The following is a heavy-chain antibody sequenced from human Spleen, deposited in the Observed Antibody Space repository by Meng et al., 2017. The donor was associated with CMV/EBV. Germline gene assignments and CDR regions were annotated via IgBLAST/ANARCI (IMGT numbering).Heavy chain of an antibody. D-gene: IGHD2-2*01. Sequence: GESLKISCAASGFTFSSFAMHWVRQAPGKGLEWGSIIYNGGSNTYYADSVKGRFTISRDNSKYTLYLQMNSLRAEDTAVYYCARGQVLFSRSAFDSWGQGTMVTVSS. CDR1: GFTFSSFA. CDR3: ARGQVLFSRSAFDS. CDR2: IYNGGSNT. V-gene: IGHV3-23*03. J-gene: IGHJ3*02.